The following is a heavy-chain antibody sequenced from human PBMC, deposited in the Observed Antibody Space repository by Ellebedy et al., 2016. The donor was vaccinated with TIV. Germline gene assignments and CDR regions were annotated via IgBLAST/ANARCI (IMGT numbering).Heavy chain of an antibody. V-gene: IGHV3-43D*04. D-gene: IGHD2-21*01. CDR1: GFRFSDYT. CDR3: ARDYCGGGSCFFQH. Sequence: PGGSLRLSCAVSGFRFSDYTMHWVRQAPGKGLEWVALISWDGGSTVHADSVKGRFTISRDNSNNSLYLEMNSLRADDTALYYCARDYCGGGSCFFQHWGQGTLVSVSS. J-gene: IGHJ1*01. CDR2: ISWDGGST.